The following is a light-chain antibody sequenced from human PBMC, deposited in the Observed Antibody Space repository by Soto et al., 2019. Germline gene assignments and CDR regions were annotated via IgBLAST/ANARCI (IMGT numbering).Light chain of an antibody. CDR1: QSVSSSY. CDR3: QQYGSSSWT. V-gene: IGKV3-20*01. J-gene: IGKJ1*01. Sequence: EIVLMQSPGTLSLSPGERATLSCSASQSVSSSYLAWYQQKPGQAPRLLIYGASSRATGIPDRFSGSGSGTDFTLTISRLEPEDFAVYYCQQYGSSSWTFGQGTKVDIK. CDR2: GAS.